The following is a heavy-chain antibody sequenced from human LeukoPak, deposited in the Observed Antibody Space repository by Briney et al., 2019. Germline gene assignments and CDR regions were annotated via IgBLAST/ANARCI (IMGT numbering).Heavy chain of an antibody. D-gene: IGHD5-12*01. CDR2: ISTRSGTI. CDR3: ARDRGGYEFFDY. J-gene: IGHJ4*02. CDR1: GFTFSNYS. Sequence: GGSLRLSCAASGFTFSNYSMNWVRRAPGKGLEWVSYISTRSGTIYYTDSVKGRFTISRDNAKNSLYLQMNSLRDEDTAVYYCARDRGGYEFFDYWGQGILVTDSS. V-gene: IGHV3-48*02.